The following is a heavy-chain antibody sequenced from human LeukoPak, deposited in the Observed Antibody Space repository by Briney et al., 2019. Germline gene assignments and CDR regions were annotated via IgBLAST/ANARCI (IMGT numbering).Heavy chain of an antibody. J-gene: IGHJ3*02. CDR3: AKDSGALLYGDSFDI. D-gene: IGHD3-10*01. V-gene: IGHV3-30*18. CDR2: ISYDGSTK. Sequence: PGGSLRLSCAASGFTFSRYGVHWVRQAPGKGLEWVAVISYDGSTKYYADSVRGRFTISRDNSKNTLYLQMNSLRAEDTAVYYCAKDSGALLYGDSFDIWGQGTMVTVSS. CDR1: GFTFSRYG.